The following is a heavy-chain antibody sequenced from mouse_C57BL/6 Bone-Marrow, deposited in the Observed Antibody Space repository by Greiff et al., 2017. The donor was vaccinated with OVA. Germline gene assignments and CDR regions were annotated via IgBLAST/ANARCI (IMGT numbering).Heavy chain of an antibody. CDR1: GYTFTSYG. Sequence: QVQLQQSGAELARPGASVKLSCKASGYTFTSYGISWVKQRTGQGLEWIGEICPRSGNTYYNEKLKGKATLTADKSSSKAYIALRSLTSEDSAVYFCARLRRLAWFAYWGQGTLVTVSA. CDR2: ICPRSGNT. V-gene: IGHV1-81*01. J-gene: IGHJ3*01. D-gene: IGHD1-2*01. CDR3: ARLRRLAWFAY.